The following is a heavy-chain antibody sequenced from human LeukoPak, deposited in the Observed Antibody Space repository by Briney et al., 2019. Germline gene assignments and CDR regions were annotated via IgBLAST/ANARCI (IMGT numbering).Heavy chain of an antibody. V-gene: IGHV3-23*01. CDR3: ARGKGDTGGSFDY. CDR1: GFTFSSYA. D-gene: IGHD3-16*01. J-gene: IGHJ4*02. Sequence: PGGSLRLSCAASGFTFSSYAMSWVRQAPGNGLEWVSAISGSGGSTYYADSVKGRFTISRDNSKNTLYLQMNSLRAEDTAVYYCARGKGDTGGSFDYWGQGTLVTVSS. CDR2: ISGSGGST.